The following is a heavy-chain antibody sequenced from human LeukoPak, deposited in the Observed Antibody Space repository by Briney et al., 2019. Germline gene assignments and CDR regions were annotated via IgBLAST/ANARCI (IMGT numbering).Heavy chain of an antibody. V-gene: IGHV3-23*01. CDR2: IFVCDGSP. J-gene: IGHJ4*02. Sequence: GGTLRLSCEASGFTFGSFAMYWVRQAPGKGLDWIAGIFVCDGSPHYADSVKGRFTIARENSKYTVSLQINSLRAEDTAVYYCGKTTAGYSSGQKPAWPVDYWGQGTLVTVSS. CDR1: GFTFGSFA. CDR3: GKTTAGYSSGQKPAWPVDY. D-gene: IGHD5-18*01.